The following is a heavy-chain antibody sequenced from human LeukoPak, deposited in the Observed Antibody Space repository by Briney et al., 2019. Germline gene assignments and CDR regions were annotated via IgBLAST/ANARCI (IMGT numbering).Heavy chain of an antibody. V-gene: IGHV4-59*01. J-gene: IGHJ6*02. CDR1: GGSISSYY. CDR2: IYYSGST. Sequence: PSETLSLTCTVSGGSISSYYWSWIRQPPGKGLEWIGYIYYSGSTNYNPSLKSRVTISVDTSKNQFSLKLSSVTAADTAVYYCARAMEYSSSWSYYYYGMDVWGQGTTVTVSS. D-gene: IGHD6-13*01. CDR3: ARAMEYSSSWSYYYYGMDV.